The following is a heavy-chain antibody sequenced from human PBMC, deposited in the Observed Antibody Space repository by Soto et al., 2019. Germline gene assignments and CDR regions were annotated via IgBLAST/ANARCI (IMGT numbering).Heavy chain of an antibody. CDR2: IHYSGTT. V-gene: IGHV4-59*01. J-gene: IGHJ5*02. CDR3: ARHMVRGVRDIINWFDP. D-gene: IGHD3-10*01. CDR1: GGSMRNYF. Sequence: SETLSLTCTVSGGSMRNYFWTWIRQPPGKGLEWIGYIHYSGTTSFFPSYNPSLRSRVTISEDTSKNQFSLKLLSVTTAGTAVYYCARHMVRGVRDIINWFDPWGQGTLVTVSS.